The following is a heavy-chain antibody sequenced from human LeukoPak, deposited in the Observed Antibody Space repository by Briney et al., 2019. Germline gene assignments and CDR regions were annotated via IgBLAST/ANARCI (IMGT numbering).Heavy chain of an antibody. D-gene: IGHD6-6*01. Sequence: GGSLRLSCAASGFTFSTYSMNCVRQAPGKGLGWVSYISSSSSSIYYAGSVKGRFTISRDNAKSSLFLQMKSLSAEDTAVYYCARDGSLAARLYEAHFDYWGQGTLVTVSS. CDR3: ARDGSLAARLYEAHFDY. V-gene: IGHV3-48*04. CDR1: GFTFSTYS. J-gene: IGHJ4*02. CDR2: ISSSSSSI.